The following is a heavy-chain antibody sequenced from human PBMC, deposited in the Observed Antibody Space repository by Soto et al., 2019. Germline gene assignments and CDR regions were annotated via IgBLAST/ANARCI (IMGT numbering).Heavy chain of an antibody. J-gene: IGHJ5*02. Sequence: PSETLSLTCAVYGGSFSGYYWSWIRQPPGKGLEWIGEINHSGSTNYNPSLKSRVTISVDTSKNQFSLKLSSVTAADTAVYYCARGGGYNWNHEIWFDPWGQGTQVTVSS. CDR3: ARGGGYNWNHEIWFDP. CDR2: INHSGST. V-gene: IGHV4-34*01. D-gene: IGHD1-20*01. CDR1: GGSFSGYY.